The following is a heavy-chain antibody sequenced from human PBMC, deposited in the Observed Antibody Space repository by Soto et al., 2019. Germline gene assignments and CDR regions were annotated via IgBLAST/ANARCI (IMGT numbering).Heavy chain of an antibody. V-gene: IGHV1-46*01. CDR1: GYTFTNDF. Sequence: SVKLSCKASGYTFTNDFMHWVRQAPGQGLEWMGIINPSGSSTTYAQKFQGRVTMTRDTSTSTLYMELRSLRSEDTAVYYCATRVGSVGVLDYWGLGTLVTVSS. CDR2: INPSGSST. D-gene: IGHD1-26*01. J-gene: IGHJ4*02. CDR3: ATRVGSVGVLDY.